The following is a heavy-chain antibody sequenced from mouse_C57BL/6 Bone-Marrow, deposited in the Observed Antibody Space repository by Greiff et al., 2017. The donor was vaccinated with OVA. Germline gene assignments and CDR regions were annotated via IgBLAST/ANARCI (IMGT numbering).Heavy chain of an antibody. CDR3: ARNYYGVAPGFFDY. CDR1: GFTFSDYG. D-gene: IGHD1-1*01. V-gene: IGHV5-17*01. Sequence: EVKLVESGGGLVKPGGSLKLSCAASGFTFSDYGMHWVRQAPEKGLEWVAYISSGSSTIYYADTVKGRFTISRDNAKNTLFLQMTSLRSEDTAMYYCARNYYGVAPGFFDYWGQGTTLTVSS. CDR2: ISSGSSTI. J-gene: IGHJ2*01.